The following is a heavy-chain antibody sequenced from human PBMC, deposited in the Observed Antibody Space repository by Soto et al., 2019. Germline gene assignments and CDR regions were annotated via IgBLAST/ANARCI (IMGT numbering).Heavy chain of an antibody. Sequence: LVKVSCKASGGTFSSYAISWVRQAPGQGLEWMGGIIPIFGTANYAQKFQGRVTITADESTSTAYMELSSLRSEDTAVYYCARTKNYYGSGSLDYWGQGTLVTVSS. V-gene: IGHV1-69*13. D-gene: IGHD3-10*01. J-gene: IGHJ4*02. CDR2: IIPIFGTA. CDR1: GGTFSSYA. CDR3: ARTKNYYGSGSLDY.